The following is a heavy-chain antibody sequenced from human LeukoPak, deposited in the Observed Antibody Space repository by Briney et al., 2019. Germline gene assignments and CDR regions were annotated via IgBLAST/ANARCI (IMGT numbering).Heavy chain of an antibody. CDR1: GFTFSSYA. Sequence: GGSLRLSCAASGFTFSSYAMSWVRQAPGKGLEWVSAISGSGGSTYYADSVKGRFTISRDNSKNTLYLQMNSLRAEDTAVYYCAKVTAAADHFLYYFDYWGQGTLVTVSS. CDR2: ISGSGGST. J-gene: IGHJ4*02. D-gene: IGHD6-13*01. V-gene: IGHV3-23*01. CDR3: AKVTAAADHFLYYFDY.